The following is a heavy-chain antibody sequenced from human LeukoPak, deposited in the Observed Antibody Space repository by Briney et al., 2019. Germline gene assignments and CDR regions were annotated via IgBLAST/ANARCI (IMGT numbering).Heavy chain of an antibody. CDR3: ARAYSSPRSNYYYMDV. CDR1: GYTFTGYY. V-gene: IGHV1-2*02. J-gene: IGHJ6*03. CDR2: FNPNSGGT. D-gene: IGHD6-13*01. Sequence: ASVKVSCKASGYTFTGYYMHWVRQAPGQGLEWMGWFNPNSGGTNYAQKFQGRVTMTRDTSISTAYMELSRQRSDDTAAYYCARAYSSPRSNYYYMDVWGKGTTVTVSS.